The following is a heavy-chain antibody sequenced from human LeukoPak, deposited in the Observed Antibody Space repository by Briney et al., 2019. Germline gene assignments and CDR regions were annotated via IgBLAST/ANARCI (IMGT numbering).Heavy chain of an antibody. CDR1: GVTFSRHW. Sequence: PGGSLRLSCADSGVTFSRHWMSGVRQAPGKGLEWVANIREDGSEKHYVDSVKGRFTIFRDNAKNLLFLQMNSLRAEDTAVYYCARNTEFNACDIWGLGTMVTVSS. J-gene: IGHJ3*02. CDR3: ARNTEFNACDI. CDR2: IREDGSEK. V-gene: IGHV3-7*01. D-gene: IGHD1-14*01.